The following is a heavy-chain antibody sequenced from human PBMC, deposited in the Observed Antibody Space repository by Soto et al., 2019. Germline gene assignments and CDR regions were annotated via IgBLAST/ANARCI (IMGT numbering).Heavy chain of an antibody. CDR2: ISGYNGNT. V-gene: IGHV1-18*01. CDR3: ARDPGFGFGYIYAFAMDV. Sequence: QVQLVQSGAEVKKPGASVKVSCKASGYTFSNYGISWVRQGPGQGLEWMGWISGYNGNTHYEEKVQDRIKMTTDTSTSTAYLEVGSLRSDDTAVYFCARDPGFGFGYIYAFAMDVWGQGTTVTVSS. CDR1: GYTFSNYG. D-gene: IGHD5-18*01. J-gene: IGHJ6*01.